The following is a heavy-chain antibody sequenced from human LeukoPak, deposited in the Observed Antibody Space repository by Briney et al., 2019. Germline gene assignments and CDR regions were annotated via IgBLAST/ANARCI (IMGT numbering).Heavy chain of an antibody. V-gene: IGHV3-21*01. J-gene: IGHJ5*02. CDR3: ARGNNYDILTGYRNNWFDP. CDR2: ISSSSSYI. D-gene: IGHD3-9*01. Sequence: PGGSLRLSCAASGFTFSSYSMNWVRQAPGKGLEWVSSISSSSSYIYYADSVKGRFTISRDNAKNSLYLQMNSLRAEDTAVYYCARGNNYDILTGYRNNWFDPWGQGTLVTVSS. CDR1: GFTFSSYS.